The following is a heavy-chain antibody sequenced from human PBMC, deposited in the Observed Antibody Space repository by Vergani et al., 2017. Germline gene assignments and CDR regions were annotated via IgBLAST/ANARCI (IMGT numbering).Heavy chain of an antibody. J-gene: IGHJ4*02. CDR1: GFTFSSYG. CDR2: IWYDGSNK. Sequence: VQLLESGGGLVQPGGSLRLSCAASGFTFSSYGMHWVRQAPGKGLEWVALIWYDGSNKYYADSVKGRFTISRDNSKNTLFLQMNSLRAEDTAVYYCARDGALGDFDYWGQGTLVTVSS. CDR3: ARDGALGDFDY. D-gene: IGHD3-16*01. V-gene: IGHV3-33*08.